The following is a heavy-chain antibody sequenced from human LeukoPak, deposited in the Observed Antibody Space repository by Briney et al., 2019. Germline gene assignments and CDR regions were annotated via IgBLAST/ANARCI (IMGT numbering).Heavy chain of an antibody. V-gene: IGHV3-21*01. Sequence: PGGSLRPSCAASGFTFSSYSMNWVRQAPGKGLEWVSSISSSSSYIYYADSVKGRFTISRDNAKNSLYLQMNSLRAEDTAVYYCARVRAISSGWSGGDYWGQGTLVTVSS. CDR2: ISSSSSYI. CDR1: GFTFSSYS. J-gene: IGHJ4*02. CDR3: ARVRAISSGWSGGDY. D-gene: IGHD6-19*01.